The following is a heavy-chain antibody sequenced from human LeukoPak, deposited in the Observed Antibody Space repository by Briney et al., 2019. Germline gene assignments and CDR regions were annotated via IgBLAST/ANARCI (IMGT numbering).Heavy chain of an antibody. Sequence: PSETLSLTCTVSGGSISSSSYYWGWIRQPPGKGLEWIGSIYYSGSTYYNPSLKSRVTISVDTSKNQFSLKLSSVTAADTAVYYCPILDGKVEMAIDYWGQGTLVTVSS. CDR2: IYYSGST. CDR3: PILDGKVEMAIDY. V-gene: IGHV4-39*01. D-gene: IGHD5-24*01. CDR1: GGSISSSSYY. J-gene: IGHJ4*02.